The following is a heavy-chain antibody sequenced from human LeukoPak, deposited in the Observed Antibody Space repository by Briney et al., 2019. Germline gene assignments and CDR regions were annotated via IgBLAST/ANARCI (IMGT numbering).Heavy chain of an antibody. CDR3: ARVRSIFSRVNVTTRKQQPYALPLFDY. V-gene: IGHV4-34*01. CDR1: GGSFSGYY. J-gene: IGHJ4*02. CDR2: INHSGST. Sequence: PSETLSLTCAVYGGSFSGYYWSWIRQPPGKGLEWIGEINHSGSTNYNPSLKSRVTISVDTSKNQFSLKLSSVTAADTAVYYCARVRSIFSRVNVTTRKQQPYALPLFDYWGQGTLVTVSS. D-gene: IGHD6-13*01.